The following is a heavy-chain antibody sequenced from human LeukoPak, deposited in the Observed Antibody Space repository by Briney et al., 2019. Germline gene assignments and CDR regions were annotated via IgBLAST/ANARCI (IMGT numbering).Heavy chain of an antibody. J-gene: IGHJ4*02. CDR3: AREDILTGSFFDY. V-gene: IGHV4-39*01. D-gene: IGHD3-9*01. Sequence: WVRQPPGKGLEWIGSIYYSGSTYYNPSLKSRVTISVDTSKNQFSLKLSSVTAADTAVYYCAREDILTGSFFDYWGQGTLVTVSS. CDR2: IYYSGST.